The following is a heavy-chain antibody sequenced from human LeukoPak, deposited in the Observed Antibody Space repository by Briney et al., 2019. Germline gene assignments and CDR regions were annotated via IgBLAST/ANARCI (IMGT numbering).Heavy chain of an antibody. J-gene: IGHJ4*02. V-gene: IGHV1-8*01. CDR2: MNPNSGNT. Sequence: ASVKVSCKASGYTFTSYDINWVRQATGQGLEWMGWMNPNSGNTGYAQKFQGRVTMTRNTSISTAYMELRSLRSDDTAVYYCARDNIAVAGKPHLGIFWGQGTLVTVSS. CDR3: ARDNIAVAGKPHLGIF. D-gene: IGHD6-19*01. CDR1: GYTFTSYD.